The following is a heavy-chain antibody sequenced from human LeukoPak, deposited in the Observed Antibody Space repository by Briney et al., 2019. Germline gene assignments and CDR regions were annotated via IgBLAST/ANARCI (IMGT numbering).Heavy chain of an antibody. Sequence: GGSLRLSCAASGFTFSSYAMSWVRQAPGEGLQWVSGISSSGSGTYYADSVRGRFTISRDNSKNTLYLQMNSLRAEDTAVYLCAKDKYSPVRSVSEAAYYFDFWGPGTLVTVSS. J-gene: IGHJ4*02. CDR3: AKDKYSPVRSVSEAAYYFDF. CDR2: ISSSGSGT. CDR1: GFTFSSYA. D-gene: IGHD6-13*01. V-gene: IGHV3-23*01.